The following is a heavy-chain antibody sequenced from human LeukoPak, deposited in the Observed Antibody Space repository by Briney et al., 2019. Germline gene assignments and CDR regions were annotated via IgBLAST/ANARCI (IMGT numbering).Heavy chain of an antibody. CDR1: GFTFSSYW. CDR2: INSDGSST. V-gene: IGHV3-74*01. CDR3: ASPKYSGGRPIDY. J-gene: IGHJ4*01. D-gene: IGHD6-19*01. Sequence: GGSLRLXCAASGFTFSSYWMRWVRQAPGKGLVCVSHINSDGSSTSYADSVKGRFTISRDNAKNTLYLQMNSLRAEDTAVYYCASPKYSGGRPIDYWGQGTLVTVSS.